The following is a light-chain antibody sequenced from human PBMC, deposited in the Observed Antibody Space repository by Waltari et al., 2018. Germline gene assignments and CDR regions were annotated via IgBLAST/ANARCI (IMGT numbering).Light chain of an antibody. J-gene: IGKJ5*01. Sequence: EIVLTQSPATLSLSPGERATLSFRASQSISSPLAWYQQTSGQAPRLLMYDASRRPSGIPARFSGSGSGTDFTLTISSLEPEDFAVYYCQQRSNWPITFGQGTRLEIK. CDR2: DAS. CDR3: QQRSNWPIT. V-gene: IGKV3-11*01. CDR1: QSISSP.